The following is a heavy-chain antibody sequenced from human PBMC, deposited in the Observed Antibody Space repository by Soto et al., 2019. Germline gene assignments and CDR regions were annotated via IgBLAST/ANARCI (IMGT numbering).Heavy chain of an antibody. J-gene: IGHJ4*02. CDR3: ARGKVKHSGYDY. D-gene: IGHD5-12*01. V-gene: IGHV4-38-2*01. CDR2: IYHSGST. Sequence: SETLSLTCAVSGYSISSGYYWGWIRQPPGKGLEWIGSIYHSGSTYYNPSVKSRVTISVDTSKNQFSLKLSSVTAADTAVYYCARGKVKHSGYDYWGQGTLVTVSS. CDR1: GYSISSGYY.